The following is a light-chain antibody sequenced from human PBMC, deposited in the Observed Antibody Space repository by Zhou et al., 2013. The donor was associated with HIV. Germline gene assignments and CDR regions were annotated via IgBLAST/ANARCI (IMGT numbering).Light chain of an antibody. V-gene: IGKV1-5*03. CDR1: QSISSW. CDR3: QQYKSYSALA. Sequence: DIQMTQSPSTLSASVGDRVTITCRASQSISSWLAWYQQKPGKAPNLLIYKASTLQNGVPSRFNGSGSGTEFTLTINSLQPDDFASYSCQQYKSYSALAFGGGTKVEIK. CDR2: KAS. J-gene: IGKJ4*01.